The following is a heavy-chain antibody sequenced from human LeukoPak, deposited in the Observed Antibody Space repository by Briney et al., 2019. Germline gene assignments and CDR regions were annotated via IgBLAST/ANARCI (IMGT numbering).Heavy chain of an antibody. CDR1: GFTFSDYY. D-gene: IGHD1-26*01. CDR3: ARVRGSYSVDY. J-gene: IGHJ4*02. CDR2: ISNTGSTT. V-gene: IGHV3-11*04. Sequence: GGSLRLSCAASGFTFSDYYMSWIRQAPGKGLEWVSYISNTGSTTQYADSVKGRFTISRDNAKNSLHLQMNSLRAEDTAVYYCARVRGSYSVDYWGQGTLVTVS.